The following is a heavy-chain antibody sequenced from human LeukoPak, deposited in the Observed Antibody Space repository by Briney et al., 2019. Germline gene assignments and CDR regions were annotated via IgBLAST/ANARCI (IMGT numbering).Heavy chain of an antibody. CDR3: ARGYYGSGNYYYYYMDV. CDR2: IYSGGST. V-gene: IGHV3-66*01. D-gene: IGHD3-10*01. CDR1: GFTVSSNY. Sequence: GGSLRLSCAASGFTVSSNYMSWVRQAPGKGLEWVSVIYSGGSTYYADSVKGRFTISRDNSKNTLYLQMNSLRAEDTAVYYCARGYYGSGNYYYYYMDVWGKGTTVTVSS. J-gene: IGHJ6*03.